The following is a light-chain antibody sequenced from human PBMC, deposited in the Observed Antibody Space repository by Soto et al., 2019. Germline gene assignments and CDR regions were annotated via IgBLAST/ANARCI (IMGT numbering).Light chain of an antibody. CDR2: SAS. Sequence: IQLTQSPSSLSASVGDRVTITCRASRGISSYLAWYQQKPGEAPKLLVYSASTLQSGVPSRFSGSGSGPDFTLTISSLQPEDSATYFCQQLNSYPQTFGQGTRLEIK. V-gene: IGKV1-9*01. CDR1: RGISSY. J-gene: IGKJ5*01. CDR3: QQLNSYPQT.